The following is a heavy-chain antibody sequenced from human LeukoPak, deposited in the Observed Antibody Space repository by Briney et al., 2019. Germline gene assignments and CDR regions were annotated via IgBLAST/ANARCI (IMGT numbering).Heavy chain of an antibody. D-gene: IGHD3-16*01. CDR3: ARDSTSGAFDI. J-gene: IGHJ3*02. CDR1: GGSISSYY. V-gene: IGHV4-59*01. CDR2: IYYSGST. Sequence: MSSETLSLTCTVSGGSISSYYWSWIRQPPGKGLEWIGYIYYSGSTNYNPSLKSRVTISVDTSKNQFSLKLSSVTAADTAVYYCARDSTSGAFDIWGQGTIVTVSS.